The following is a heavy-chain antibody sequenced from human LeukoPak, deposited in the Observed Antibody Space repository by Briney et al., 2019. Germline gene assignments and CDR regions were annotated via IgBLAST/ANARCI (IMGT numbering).Heavy chain of an antibody. CDR2: ISGSGSST. CDR1: GSTFSTYG. V-gene: IGHV3-23*01. Sequence: GGSLRLSCAASGSTFSTYGMSWVRQAPGKGLEWVSAISGSGSSTYYADSVKGRFTISRDNSRNTVSLQMNSLRAEDTAVYYCAKDQRSSPGDYWGQGTLVTVSS. D-gene: IGHD6-13*01. CDR3: AKDQRSSPGDY. J-gene: IGHJ4*02.